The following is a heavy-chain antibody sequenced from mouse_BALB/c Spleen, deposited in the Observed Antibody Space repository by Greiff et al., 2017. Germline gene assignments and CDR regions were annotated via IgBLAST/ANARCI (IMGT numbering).Heavy chain of an antibody. J-gene: IGHJ4*01. CDR2: IWGDGST. CDR3: ARDYYGSSGAMDY. D-gene: IGHD1-1*01. CDR1: GFSLTGYG. Sequence: QVHVKQSGPGLVAPSQSLSITCTVSGFSLTGYGVNWVRQPPGKGLEWLGMIWGDGSTDYNSALKSRLSISKDNSKSQVFLKMNSLQTDDTARYYCARDYYGSSGAMDYWGQGTSVTVSS. V-gene: IGHV2-6-7*01.